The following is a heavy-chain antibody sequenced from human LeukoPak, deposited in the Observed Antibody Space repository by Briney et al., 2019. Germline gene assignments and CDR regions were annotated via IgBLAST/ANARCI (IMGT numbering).Heavy chain of an antibody. Sequence: SVKVSCKASGGTFSSYAISWVRQAPGQGLEWMGGIIPISGTANYAQKFQGRVTITADESTSTAYMELSSLRSEDTAVYYCARDKGGRTRETTNRYFDYWGQGTLVTVSS. CDR2: IIPISGTA. D-gene: IGHD1-14*01. J-gene: IGHJ4*02. V-gene: IGHV1-69*13. CDR1: GGTFSSYA. CDR3: ARDKGGRTRETTNRYFDY.